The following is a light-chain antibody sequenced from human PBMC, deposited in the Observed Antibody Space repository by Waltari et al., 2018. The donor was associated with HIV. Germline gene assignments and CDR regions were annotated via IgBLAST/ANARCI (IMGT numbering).Light chain of an antibody. CDR1: QSVSRK. CDR3: QQYYKWPLT. CDR2: GAS. J-gene: IGKJ5*01. V-gene: IGKV3D-15*01. Sequence: DIVMLQSPATLSVSPGERATLSCRASQSVSRKLAWYQQKPGQAPRLLIYGASTRSTGIPGRFSGSESGTEFILTISSLQSEDCAVYYCQQYYKWPLTFGQGTRLEIK.